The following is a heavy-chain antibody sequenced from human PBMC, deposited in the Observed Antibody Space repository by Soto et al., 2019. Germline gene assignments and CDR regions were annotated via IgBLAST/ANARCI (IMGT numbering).Heavy chain of an antibody. J-gene: IGHJ3*02. Sequence: QVQLVQSGAEVKKPGASVKVSCKASGYTFTSYDINWVRQATGQGLEWMGWMNTNSGNTGYAQKFQGRDTMTRNTSISTAYMELSSLISEDTAVYYCGSMVYAIGAFDIWGQGTMVTVSS. D-gene: IGHD2-8*01. CDR1: GYTFTSYD. CDR3: GSMVYAIGAFDI. V-gene: IGHV1-8*01. CDR2: MNTNSGNT.